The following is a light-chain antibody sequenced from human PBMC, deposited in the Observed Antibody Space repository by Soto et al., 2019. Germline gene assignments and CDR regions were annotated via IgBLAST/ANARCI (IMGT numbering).Light chain of an antibody. V-gene: IGLV4-60*02. CDR2: LEGSGSY. CDR3: GTWDNSLSTWV. CDR1: SGHSSYI. J-gene: IGLJ3*02. Sequence: QSVLTQSSSASASLGSSVKLTCTLSSGHSSYIIAWHQQQPGKAPRYLMKLEGSGSYNKGSGVPDRFSGSSSGADRYLTISNLQFEDEADYYCGTWDNSLSTWVFGGGTKLTVL.